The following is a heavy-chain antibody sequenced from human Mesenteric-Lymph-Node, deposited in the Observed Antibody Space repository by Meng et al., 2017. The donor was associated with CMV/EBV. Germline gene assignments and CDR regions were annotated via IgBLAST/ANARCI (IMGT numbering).Heavy chain of an antibody. J-gene: IGHJ3*02. CDR3: ARDRINGIVGATLGDAFDI. D-gene: IGHD1-26*01. V-gene: IGHV1-18*01. CDR1: GYTFTSYG. Sequence: ASVKVSCKASGYTFTSYGISWVRQAPGQGLEWMGWISAYNGNTNYAQKLQGRVTMTTDTSTSTAYMELRSLRSEDTAVYYCARDRINGIVGATLGDAFDIWGQGTMVTVSS. CDR2: ISAYNGNT.